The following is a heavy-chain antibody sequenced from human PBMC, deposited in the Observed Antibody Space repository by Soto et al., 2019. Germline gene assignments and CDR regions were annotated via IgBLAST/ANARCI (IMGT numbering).Heavy chain of an antibody. CDR1: GFTFSSYA. J-gene: IGHJ4*01. V-gene: IGHV3-64*01. CDR2: ISSNGGST. Sequence: EVQLVESGGGLVQPGGSLRLSCAASGFTFSSYAMHWVRQAPGKGLEYVSAISSNGGSTYYANSVKGRFTISRDNSQKTLYLQMGSLSAEDMAVYYCARAGYCSSTSCYSFDYWGHGTLVTVSS. CDR3: ARAGYCSSTSCYSFDY. D-gene: IGHD2-2*01.